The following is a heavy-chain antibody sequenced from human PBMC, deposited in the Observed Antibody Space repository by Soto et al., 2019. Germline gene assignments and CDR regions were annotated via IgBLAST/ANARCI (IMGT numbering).Heavy chain of an antibody. V-gene: IGHV1-18*04. CDR1: GYTFTSHG. D-gene: IGHD3-3*01. Sequence: GASVKVSCKASGYTFTSHGISWVRQAPGQGLEWMGWISAYNGNTNYAQKLQGRVTMTTDTSTSTAYMELRSLRSDDTAVYYCARELYDFWSGSRVQMDVWGQGTTVTVSS. CDR3: ARELYDFWSGSRVQMDV. CDR2: ISAYNGNT. J-gene: IGHJ6*02.